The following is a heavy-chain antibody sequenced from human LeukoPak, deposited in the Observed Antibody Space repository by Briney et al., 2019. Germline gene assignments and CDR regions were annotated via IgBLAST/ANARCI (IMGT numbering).Heavy chain of an antibody. CDR2: IDARGGIV. J-gene: IGHJ3*02. Sequence: HPGGSLRLSCAASGFTFTMFGMNWVRQAPGKGLEWVSYIDARGGIVYYADSVQGRFTISRDDAKDSVFLQMNSLRVDDTAAYYCARTYDFGRGPPGDAFDNWGQGTLVTVPS. V-gene: IGHV3-48*01. CDR3: ARTYDFGRGPPGDAFDN. D-gene: IGHD3-3*01. CDR1: GFTFTMFG.